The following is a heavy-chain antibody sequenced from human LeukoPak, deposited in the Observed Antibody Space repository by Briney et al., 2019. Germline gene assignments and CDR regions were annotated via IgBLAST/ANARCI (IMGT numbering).Heavy chain of an antibody. Sequence: PGGSLRLSCAASGFIFSSYGMHWVRQAPGRGLEWVAVIWYDESNEYYADSVKGRFTISRDNSKNTLYLQMNSLRAEDTAVYYCARDAPYYMDVWGKGTTVTVSS. CDR3: ARDAPYYMDV. CDR2: IWYDESNE. CDR1: GFIFSSYG. V-gene: IGHV3-33*01. J-gene: IGHJ6*03.